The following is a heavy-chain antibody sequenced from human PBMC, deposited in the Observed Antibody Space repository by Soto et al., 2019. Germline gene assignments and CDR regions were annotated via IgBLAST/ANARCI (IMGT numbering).Heavy chain of an antibody. Sequence: GGSLRLSCAASGFTFSSNAMTWFRQAPGKGLEWVSGISGSGGSTYYADSVKGRLTISRDNSKNTLYLQMNSLRAEDTALYYCAKDRSAGGHDYWGQGTLVTV. CDR2: ISGSGGST. J-gene: IGHJ4*02. CDR3: AKDRSAGGHDY. D-gene: IGHD2-15*01. CDR1: GFTFSSNA. V-gene: IGHV3-23*01.